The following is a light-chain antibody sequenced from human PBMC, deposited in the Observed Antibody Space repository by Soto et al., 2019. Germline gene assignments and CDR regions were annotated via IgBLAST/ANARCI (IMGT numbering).Light chain of an antibody. Sequence: EIVLTQSPGTLSLSPGERATLSCRASQSVSSSYLAWYQQKPGQAPRLLIYGASSRATCIPDRFSGSVSGTDFTLTISRLEAEDFAVYYCQQYGCSSWRFGQGTKVEIK. CDR3: QQYGCSSWR. J-gene: IGKJ1*01. CDR1: QSVSSSY. CDR2: GAS. V-gene: IGKV3-20*01.